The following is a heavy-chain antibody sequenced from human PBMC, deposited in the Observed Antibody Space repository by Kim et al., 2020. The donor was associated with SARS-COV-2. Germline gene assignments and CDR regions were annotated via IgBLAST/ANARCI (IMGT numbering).Heavy chain of an antibody. D-gene: IGHD3-9*01. CDR3: ARSFILTGCDY. Sequence: GGSLRLSCAASGFNFRSYWMSWVRQAPGKGLEWVANIKKDGSEKYYVDSVKGRFTISRDNAKNSLYLQMNSLRAEDTAVYYCARSFILTGCDYWGQGTLVTVSS. J-gene: IGHJ4*02. CDR2: IKKDGSEK. V-gene: IGHV3-7*03. CDR1: GFNFRSYW.